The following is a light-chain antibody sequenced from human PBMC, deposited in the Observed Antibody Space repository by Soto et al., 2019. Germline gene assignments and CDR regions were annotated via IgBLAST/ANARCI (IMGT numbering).Light chain of an antibody. CDR3: QQYGNPPLYT. V-gene: IGKV3-20*01. CDR2: GAS. J-gene: IGKJ2*01. Sequence: ILLTQSPGTLSLSPGERATLYCRASQSVSSAYLAWYQQKPGQAPRLLIYGASSRATGIPDRFSGSGSGTDFTLTISRLGPEDFAVYYCQQYGNPPLYTFGQGTKVEIK. CDR1: QSVSSAY.